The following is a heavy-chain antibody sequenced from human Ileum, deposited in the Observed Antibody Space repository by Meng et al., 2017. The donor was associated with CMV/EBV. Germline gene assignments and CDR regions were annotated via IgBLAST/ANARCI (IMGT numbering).Heavy chain of an antibody. CDR2: ISHDTTAT. D-gene: IGHD2/OR15-2a*01. J-gene: IGHJ5*02. CDR3: AKALISFSRLPQPLDP. CDR1: GSSFSLYA. V-gene: IGHV3-23*05. Sequence: GESLKISCVVSGSSFSLYAMAWVRQAPGKGPEWVAPISHDTTATFYADSVKGRMTISRDNAINTVFLHMNGLKADDAAIYFCAKALISFSRLPQPLDPWGQGTPVTVSS.